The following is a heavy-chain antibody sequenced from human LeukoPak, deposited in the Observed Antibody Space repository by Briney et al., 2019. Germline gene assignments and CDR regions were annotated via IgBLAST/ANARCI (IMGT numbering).Heavy chain of an antibody. CDR3: ARGYYVSGSFFDY. Sequence: SRVTISVDTSKNQFSLKLSSVTAADTTVYYCARGYYVSGSFFDYWGQGTLVTVSS. D-gene: IGHD3-10*01. V-gene: IGHV4-59*09. J-gene: IGHJ4*02.